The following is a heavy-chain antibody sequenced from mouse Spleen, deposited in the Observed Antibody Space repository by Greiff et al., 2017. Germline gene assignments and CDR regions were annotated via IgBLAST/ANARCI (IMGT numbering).Heavy chain of an antibody. CDR3: ATLYYGSSLYYAMDY. CDR1: GFSLTSYG. Sequence: VKLVESGPGLVQPSQSLSITCTVSGFSLTSYGVHWVRQSPGKGLEWLGVIWSGGSTDYNAAFISRLSISKDNSKSQVFFKMNSLQADDTAIYYCATLYYGSSLYYAMDYWGQGTSVTVSS. D-gene: IGHD1-1*01. CDR2: IWSGGST. V-gene: IGHV2-2*01. J-gene: IGHJ4*01.